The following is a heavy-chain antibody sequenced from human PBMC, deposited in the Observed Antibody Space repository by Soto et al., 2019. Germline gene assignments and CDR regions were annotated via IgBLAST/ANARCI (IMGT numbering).Heavy chain of an antibody. D-gene: IGHD2-2*02. CDR1: GYTFTSYA. CDR3: ARMGYCSSTSCYTPYYYGMDV. J-gene: IGHJ6*02. CDR2: INAGNGNT. V-gene: IGHV1-3*01. Sequence: QVQLVQSGAEVKKPGASVKVSCKASGYTFTSYAMHWVRQAPGQRLEWMGWINAGNGNTKYSQKFQGRVTITRDTSASTAYMELSSLRSEDTAVYYCARMGYCSSTSCYTPYYYGMDVWGQGTTVTVSS.